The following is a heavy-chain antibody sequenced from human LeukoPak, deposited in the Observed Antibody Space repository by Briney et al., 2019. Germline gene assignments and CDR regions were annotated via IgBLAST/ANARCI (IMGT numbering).Heavy chain of an antibody. J-gene: IGHJ4*02. D-gene: IGHD3-10*01. Sequence: GGSLRLSCAASGFSFGSYAMNWIRQAPGKGLEWFSGISGSGSSTYYADSVKGRFAIFRDNSKNTLYLQMNSLRAEDTAVYYCAKRHLWFGELLYPFDYWGQGTLVTVSS. CDR1: GFSFGSYA. CDR3: AKRHLWFGELLYPFDY. V-gene: IGHV3-23*01. CDR2: ISGSGSST.